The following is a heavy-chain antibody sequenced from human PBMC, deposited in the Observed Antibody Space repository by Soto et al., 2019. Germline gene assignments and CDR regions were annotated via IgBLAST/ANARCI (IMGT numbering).Heavy chain of an antibody. CDR3: AKDSRATMVRGVIIPPGY. D-gene: IGHD3-10*01. Sequence: EVLLLESGGGLVQPGGSLRLSCAASGFTFSNYAMSWVRQAPGKGLEWVSATSGSGDSTYYADSVKGRFTISRDNSNNTLYLQMNGLSAQDTAIYYCAKDSRATMVRGVIIPPGYWGQGTLVTVSS. J-gene: IGHJ4*02. CDR2: TSGSGDST. CDR1: GFTFSNYA. V-gene: IGHV3-23*01.